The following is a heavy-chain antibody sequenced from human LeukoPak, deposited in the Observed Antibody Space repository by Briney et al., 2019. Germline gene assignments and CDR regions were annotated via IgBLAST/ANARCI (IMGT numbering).Heavy chain of an antibody. CDR1: GGSISSSSYY. J-gene: IGHJ3*02. CDR2: NYYSGST. V-gene: IGHV4-39*01. CDR3: ARHTADHGALDAFDI. Sequence: SETLSLTCTVSGGSISSSSYYWGWIRQPPGKGLEWIGSNYYSGSTYYNPSLKSRVTISVDTSKNQFSLKLSSVTAADTAVYYCARHTADHGALDAFDIWGQGTMVTVSS. D-gene: IGHD4-17*01.